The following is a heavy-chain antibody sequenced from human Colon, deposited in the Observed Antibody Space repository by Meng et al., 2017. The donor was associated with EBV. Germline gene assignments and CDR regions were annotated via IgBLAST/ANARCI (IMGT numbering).Heavy chain of an antibody. V-gene: IGHV4-4*03. Sequence: LSDPCPALVMLRGPLALPCSVSGGPISSSNWWSWVRQPPGKGLEWIGEIYHSGSTNYSPSLKSRVTISVDKSKNQFSLKLSSVTAADTAVYYCASGRKYCSSTSCYGQFDYWGQGTLVTVSS. J-gene: IGHJ4*02. CDR2: IYHSGST. D-gene: IGHD2-2*01. CDR3: ASGRKYCSSTSCYGQFDY. CDR1: GGPISSSNW.